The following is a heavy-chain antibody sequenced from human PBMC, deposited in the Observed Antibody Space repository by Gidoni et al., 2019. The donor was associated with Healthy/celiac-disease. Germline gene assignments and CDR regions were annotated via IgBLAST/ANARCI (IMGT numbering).Heavy chain of an antibody. J-gene: IGHJ4*02. CDR3: AILTVTPFDY. Sequence: QVQLVESGGGVVQPGRSLRLSCAASGFTFRSYAMHWVRQAPGKGLEWVAVISYDGSNKYYADSVKGRFTISRDNSKNTLYLQMNSLRAEDTAVYYCAILTVTPFDYWVQGTLVTVSS. D-gene: IGHD3-9*01. CDR2: ISYDGSNK. CDR1: GFTFRSYA. V-gene: IGHV3-30-3*01.